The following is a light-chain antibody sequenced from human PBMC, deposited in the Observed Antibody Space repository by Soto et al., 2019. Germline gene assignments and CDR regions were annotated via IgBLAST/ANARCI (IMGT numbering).Light chain of an antibody. V-gene: IGKV1-39*01. CDR2: ATS. J-gene: IGKJ1*01. CDR1: QSISFY. Sequence: DMQLTQSPSSLSASVGDRVTITCRASQSISFYLNCCQQKPGTAPKLLIYATSTLQSGVPSRVSGSVSGTDFTLTISSLQPEDFATYYCIPSYSTPPTFGQGTKVDIK. CDR3: IPSYSTPPT.